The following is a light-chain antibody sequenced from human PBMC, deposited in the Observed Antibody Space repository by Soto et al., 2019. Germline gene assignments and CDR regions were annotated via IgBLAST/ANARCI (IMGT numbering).Light chain of an antibody. Sequence: IQMTQSPSSLSASIGDRVTITCRASQDISDDVGWYQLTPGKAPKLLISGASRLQSGVPSRFSGSGSGAAFTLTITSLRPEDSATYYCLQNHNYPRTFGQGTKVDIK. J-gene: IGKJ1*01. CDR3: LQNHNYPRT. V-gene: IGKV1-6*02. CDR1: QDISDD. CDR2: GAS.